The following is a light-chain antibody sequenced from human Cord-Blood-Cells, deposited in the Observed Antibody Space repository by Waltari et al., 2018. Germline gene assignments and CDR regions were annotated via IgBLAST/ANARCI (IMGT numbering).Light chain of an antibody. CDR1: QSISSY. V-gene: IGKV1-39*01. CDR2: AAS. CDR3: QQSYSTLT. Sequence: DIQMTHSPSSLSASVGDRVTITCRTRQSISSYLNWYQQKPGKAPKLLLFAASSLQSGVPSRFSCSGSGTDFTLTISSLQPEDFATYYCQQSYSTLTCGGGTKVEIK. J-gene: IGKJ4*01.